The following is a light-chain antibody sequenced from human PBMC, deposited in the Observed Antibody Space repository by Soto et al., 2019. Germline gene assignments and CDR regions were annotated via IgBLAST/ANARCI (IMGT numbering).Light chain of an antibody. Sequence: DIQMTQSPSTLSASVGDRVTITCRASQSISSWLAWYQQKPGKAPKLLIYDASRLESGVPSRFSGSGSGTEFTLTISSLQPDDFATYYCQQYNSLWTLGQGTKVEI. CDR2: DAS. CDR3: QQYNSLWT. CDR1: QSISSW. V-gene: IGKV1-5*01. J-gene: IGKJ1*01.